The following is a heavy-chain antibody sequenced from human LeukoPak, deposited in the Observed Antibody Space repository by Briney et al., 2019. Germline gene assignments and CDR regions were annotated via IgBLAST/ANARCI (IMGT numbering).Heavy chain of an antibody. CDR3: ARDYPYSSSSLSYYYYGMDV. CDR2: ISAYNGNT. D-gene: IGHD6-6*01. J-gene: IGHJ6*02. Sequence: ASVKVSCKASGYTFTSYGISWVRQAPGQGLEWMGWISAYNGNTNYAQKLQGRVTMTTDTSTSTAYMEPRSLRSDDTAVYYCARDYPYSSSSLSYYYYGMDVWGQGTTVTVSS. CDR1: GYTFTSYG. V-gene: IGHV1-18*01.